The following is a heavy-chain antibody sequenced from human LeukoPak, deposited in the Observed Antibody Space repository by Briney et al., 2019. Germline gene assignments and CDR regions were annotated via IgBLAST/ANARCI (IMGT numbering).Heavy chain of an antibody. CDR3: ARVIVVVPATSIWFDP. D-gene: IGHD2-2*01. J-gene: IGHJ5*02. V-gene: IGHV1-8*03. Sequence: ASVRVSCTASGYIFNNYDINWVRQAPGQGLEWMGWMNPISGNTGHAQTFQGRLTITRDTSISTAYMELSSLTSEDTAAYYCARVIVVVPATSIWFDPWGQGTLVTVSS. CDR2: MNPISGNT. CDR1: GYIFNNYD.